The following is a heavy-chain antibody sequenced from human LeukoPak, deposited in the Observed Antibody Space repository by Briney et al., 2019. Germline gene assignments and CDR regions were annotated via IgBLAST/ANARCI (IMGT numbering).Heavy chain of an antibody. CDR1: GGSFSGYY. J-gene: IGHJ5*02. Sequence: PSETLSLTCAVYGGSFSGYYWSWIRQPPGKGLEWIGEINHSGSTNYNPSLRSRVTISVDTSKNQFSLKLSSVTAADTAVYYCARRATHRPFDPWGQGTLVTVSS. D-gene: IGHD1-14*01. V-gene: IGHV4-34*01. CDR3: ARRATHRPFDP. CDR2: INHSGST.